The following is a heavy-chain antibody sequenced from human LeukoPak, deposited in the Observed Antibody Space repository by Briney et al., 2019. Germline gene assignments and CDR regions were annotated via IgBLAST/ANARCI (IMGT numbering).Heavy chain of an antibody. Sequence: GGSLRLSCAASGFTFSNYRMHWVRQAPGKGLVWVSRINSDGSSTNYAVSVKGRFTISRDNAKNALFLQMNSLRAEDTAVYYCARGGSTTISYGDSWGQGTLVTVSS. CDR3: ARGGSTTISYGDS. J-gene: IGHJ4*02. D-gene: IGHD4-11*01. CDR1: GFTFSNYR. V-gene: IGHV3-74*01. CDR2: INSDGSST.